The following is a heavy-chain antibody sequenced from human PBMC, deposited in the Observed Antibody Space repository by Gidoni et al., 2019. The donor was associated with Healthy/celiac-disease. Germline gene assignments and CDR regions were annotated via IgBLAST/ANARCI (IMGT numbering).Heavy chain of an antibody. CDR2: IKRAGSST. D-gene: IGHD2-2*01. CDR1: GFTFSSYW. J-gene: IGHJ4*02. CDR3: ARARYCSSTSCYARGEFDY. Sequence: EVQLVESGGGLVQPGGSLRLSCAASGFTFSSYWMHWFRQAPGKGRVWVSRIKRAGSSTSYADSVKGRFTISRDNAKNTLYLQMNSLRAEDTAVYYCARARYCSSTSCYARGEFDYWGQGTLVTVSS. V-gene: IGHV3-74*01.